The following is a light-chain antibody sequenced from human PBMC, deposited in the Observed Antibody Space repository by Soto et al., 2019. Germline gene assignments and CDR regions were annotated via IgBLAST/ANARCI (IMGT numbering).Light chain of an antibody. V-gene: IGLV2-8*01. J-gene: IGLJ2*01. CDR3: SSYAGSNTYVV. Sequence: QSVLTQPPSASGSPGQSVTISCTGTSSDVGGYNYVSWYQQHPGKAPKLVIYEVTIRPSGVPDRFSGSKSGNTASLTVSGLQADDEADYYCSSYAGSNTYVVFGGGTKLTVL. CDR2: EVT. CDR1: SSDVGGYNY.